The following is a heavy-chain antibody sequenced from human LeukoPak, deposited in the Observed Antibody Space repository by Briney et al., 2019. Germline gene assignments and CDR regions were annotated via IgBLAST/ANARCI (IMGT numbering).Heavy chain of an antibody. J-gene: IGHJ3*02. Sequence: SETLSLTCTVSGGSISSGSYYWSWIRQPAGKGLEWIGRIYTSGSTNYNPSLKSRVTISVDTSKNQFSLKLSSVTAADTAVYYCARDKFLAFDIWGQGTMVTASS. CDR1: GGSISSGSYY. CDR3: ARDKFLAFDI. CDR2: IYTSGST. V-gene: IGHV4-61*02.